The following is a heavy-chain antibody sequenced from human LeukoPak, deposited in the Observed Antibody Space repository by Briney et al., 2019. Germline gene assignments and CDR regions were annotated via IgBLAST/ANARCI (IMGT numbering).Heavy chain of an antibody. J-gene: IGHJ3*02. CDR1: GGSFSGYY. V-gene: IGHV4-34*01. CDR2: INHSGST. CDR3: ARLRVIFWGFDI. D-gene: IGHD3-16*01. Sequence: SETLSLTCAVYGGSFSGYYWSWIRQPPGKGLEWIGEINHSGSTNYNPSLKSRVTISVDTSKNQFSLKLSSVTAAVTAVYYCARLRVIFWGFDIWGQGTMVTVSS.